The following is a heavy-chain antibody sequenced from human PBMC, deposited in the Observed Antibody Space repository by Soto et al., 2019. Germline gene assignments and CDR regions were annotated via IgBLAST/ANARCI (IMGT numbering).Heavy chain of an antibody. J-gene: IGHJ3*02. Sequence: GGSLRLSCAASGFTFSSYAMHWVRQAPGKGLEYVSAISSNGGSTYYANSVKGRFTISRDNSKNTLYLQMGSLRAEDMAVYYCARGSRRYFDWLTPFDIWGQGTMVTVSS. D-gene: IGHD3-9*01. CDR2: ISSNGGST. V-gene: IGHV3-64*01. CDR1: GFTFSSYA. CDR3: ARGSRRYFDWLTPFDI.